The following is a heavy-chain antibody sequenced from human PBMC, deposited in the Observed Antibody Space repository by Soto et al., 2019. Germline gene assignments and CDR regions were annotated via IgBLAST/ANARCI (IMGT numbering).Heavy chain of an antibody. J-gene: IGHJ4*02. Sequence: GGSLRLSCTASGFTFRDYAMSWVRQAPGKGLEWVGFIRSKAYSATTEYAASVRGRSTISRDDSKSIAYLQVNSLEAEDTAVYYCARGRLPGWELVPSYFDYWGQGTLVTVSS. CDR1: GFTFRDYA. CDR2: IRSKAYSATT. V-gene: IGHV3-49*04. CDR3: ARGRLPGWELVPSYFDY. D-gene: IGHD1-26*01.